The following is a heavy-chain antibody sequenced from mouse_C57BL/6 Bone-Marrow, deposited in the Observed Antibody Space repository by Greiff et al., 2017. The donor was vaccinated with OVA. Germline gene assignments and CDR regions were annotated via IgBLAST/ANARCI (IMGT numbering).Heavy chain of an antibody. CDR3: ARDGGNHGGEFAY. CDR1: GFTFSSYA. V-gene: IGHV5-4*01. J-gene: IGHJ3*01. CDR2: ISDGGSYT. Sequence: EVKVEESGGGLVKPGGSLKLSCAASGFTFSSYAMSWVRQTPEKRLEWVATISDGGSYTYYPDNVKGRFTISRDNAKNNLYLQMSHLKSEDTAMYYCARDGGNHGGEFAYWGQGTLVTVSA. D-gene: IGHD2-1*01.